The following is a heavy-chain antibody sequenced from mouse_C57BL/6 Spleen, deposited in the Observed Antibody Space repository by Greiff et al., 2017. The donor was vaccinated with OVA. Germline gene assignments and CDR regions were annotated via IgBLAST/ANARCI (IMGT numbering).Heavy chain of an antibody. CDR2: IRSKSNNYAT. CDR1: GFSFNTYA. Sequence: EVKLVESGGGLVQPKGSLKLSCAASGFSFNTYAMNWVRQAPGKGLEWVARIRSKSNNYATYYADSVKDRFTISRDDSESMLYLQMNNLKTEDTAMYYCVRQDSSNAYWGQGTLVTVSA. CDR3: VRQDSSNAY. J-gene: IGHJ3*01. D-gene: IGHD1-3*01. V-gene: IGHV10-1*01.